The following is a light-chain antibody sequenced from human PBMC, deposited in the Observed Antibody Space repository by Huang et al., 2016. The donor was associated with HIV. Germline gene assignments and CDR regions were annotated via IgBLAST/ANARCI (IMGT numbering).Light chain of an antibody. CDR2: ATS. CDR3: QQSYDLPYT. Sequence: DIQMTQSPPSLSASLGDRVTITCQASQSITTYLNWYRRKPGEAPELLIHATSTLQDGVPSRFSGGGSGTDFTLTITNLQPEDVASYYCQQSYDLPYTFGRGTKVDIK. CDR1: QSITTY. V-gene: IGKV1-39*01. J-gene: IGKJ2*01.